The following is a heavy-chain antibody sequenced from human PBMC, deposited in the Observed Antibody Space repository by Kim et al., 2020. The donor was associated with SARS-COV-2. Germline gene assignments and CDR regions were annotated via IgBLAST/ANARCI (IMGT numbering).Heavy chain of an antibody. CDR2: FDPEDGET. J-gene: IGHJ6*02. CDR3: ATGIAESGYYYYYGMDV. V-gene: IGHV1-24*01. D-gene: IGHD6-13*01. Sequence: ASVKVSCKVSGYTLTELSMHWVRQAPGKGLEWMGGFDPEDGETIYAQKFQGRVTMTEDTSTDTAYMELSSLRSEDTAVYYCATGIAESGYYYYYGMDVWGQGTTVTVSS. CDR1: GYTLTELS.